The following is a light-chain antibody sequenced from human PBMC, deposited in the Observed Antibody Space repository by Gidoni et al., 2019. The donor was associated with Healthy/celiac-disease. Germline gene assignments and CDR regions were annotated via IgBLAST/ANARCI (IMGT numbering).Light chain of an antibody. CDR2: GAS. CDR3: QQYGSSPPLT. V-gene: IGKV3-20*01. J-gene: IGKJ4*01. CDR1: QSVSSSY. Sequence: EIVLTQSPGTLSLSAGERATLSCRASQSVSSSYLAWHQQKPTQAPRLLIYGASSRATGIPDRFSGSGSGTDFTLTISRLEPEDFAVYYCQQYGSSPPLTFGGGTKVEIK.